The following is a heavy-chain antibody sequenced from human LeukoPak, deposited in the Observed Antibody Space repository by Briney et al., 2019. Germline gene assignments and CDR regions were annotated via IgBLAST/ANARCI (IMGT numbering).Heavy chain of an antibody. Sequence: GGSLRLSCAASGFTFSSYSMNWVRQAPGKGLEWVSSISSSSSYIYYADSVKGRFTISRDNAKNSLYLQMNSLRAEDTAVYYCARGRGSYSYIDYWGQGTLVTVSS. J-gene: IGHJ4*02. V-gene: IGHV3-21*01. CDR1: GFTFSSYS. CDR2: ISSSSSYI. CDR3: ARGRGSYSYIDY. D-gene: IGHD1-26*01.